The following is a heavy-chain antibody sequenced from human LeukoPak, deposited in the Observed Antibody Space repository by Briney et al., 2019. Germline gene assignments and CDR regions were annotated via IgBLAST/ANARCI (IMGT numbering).Heavy chain of an antibody. J-gene: IGHJ4*02. CDR2: IKEDGSDK. CDR3: ARNSGWFRFDY. Sequence: PGGSLRLSCAASGFTFSNDWMDWVRQSPGKGREWVANIKEDGSDKYYVDSVKGRFTISRDNAKNSLYLQMNSLRAEDTAVYYCARNSGWFRFDYWGQGTLVTVSS. D-gene: IGHD6-19*01. CDR1: GFTFSNDW. V-gene: IGHV3-7*03.